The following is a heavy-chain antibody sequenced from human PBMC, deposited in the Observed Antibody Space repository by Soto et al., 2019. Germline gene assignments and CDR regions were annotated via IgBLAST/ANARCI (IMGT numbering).Heavy chain of an antibody. J-gene: IGHJ4*02. CDR3: AKDGVDIVVVVADLDY. CDR2: ISYDGSNK. Sequence: QVQLVESGGGVVQPGRSLRLSCAASGFTFSSYGMHWVRQAPGKGLEWVAVISYDGSNKYYADSVKGRFTISRDNSKNPLYLQMNSLRAEDTAVYYCAKDGVDIVVVVADLDYWGQGTLVTVSS. CDR1: GFTFSSYG. V-gene: IGHV3-30*18. D-gene: IGHD2-15*01.